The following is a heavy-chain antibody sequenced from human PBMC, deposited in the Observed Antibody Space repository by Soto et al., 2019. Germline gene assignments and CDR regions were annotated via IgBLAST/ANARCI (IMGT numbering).Heavy chain of an antibody. CDR1: GGTFSNSP. CDR3: ARGNHRWLQLWYFDL. J-gene: IGHJ2*01. D-gene: IGHD5-12*01. V-gene: IGHV1-69*12. CDR2: IIPIFGTV. Sequence: QVQLVQSGAEVKKPGSSVKVSCKASGGTFSNSPISWVRQAPGQGLEWMGGIIPIFGTVNYAQKFQGRVTITADESTSTAYMEPSSLRSEDTAVYSCARGNHRWLQLWYFDLWGRGTLVTVSS.